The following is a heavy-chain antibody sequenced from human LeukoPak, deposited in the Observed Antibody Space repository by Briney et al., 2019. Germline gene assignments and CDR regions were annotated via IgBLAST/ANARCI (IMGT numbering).Heavy chain of an antibody. CDR2: INSDGSSR. D-gene: IGHD6-13*01. J-gene: IGHJ4*02. V-gene: IGHV3-74*01. CDR1: GFTFSNYW. CDR3: ASASSHRIAAGGDY. Sequence: GGSLRLSCAASGFTFSNYWMHWARQAPGKGLVWVSRINSDGSSRNYADSVKGRFTISRDNAKNTLYLQMNSLRAEDTAVYYCASASSHRIAAGGDYWGQGTPVTVSS.